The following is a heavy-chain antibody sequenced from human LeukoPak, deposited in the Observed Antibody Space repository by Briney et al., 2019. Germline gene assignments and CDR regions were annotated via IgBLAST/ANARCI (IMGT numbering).Heavy chain of an antibody. V-gene: IGHV4-30-2*01. CDR1: GGSISSGGYS. Sequence: PSQTLSLTCAVSGGSISSGGYSWSWIRQPPGKGLEWIGYIYHSGSTYYNPSLKSRVTISVDRSKNQFSLKLSSVTAADTAVYYCARDRTGTGGFDPWGRGTLVTVSS. CDR3: ARDRTGTGGFDP. CDR2: IYHSGST. D-gene: IGHD1-1*01. J-gene: IGHJ5*02.